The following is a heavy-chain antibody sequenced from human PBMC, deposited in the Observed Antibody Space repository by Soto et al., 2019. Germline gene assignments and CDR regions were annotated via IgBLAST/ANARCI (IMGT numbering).Heavy chain of an antibody. D-gene: IGHD1-1*01. V-gene: IGHV3-23*01. J-gene: IGHJ4*02. CDR3: AKDGNSLDVYFDV. CDR2: SSASGRSR. Sequence: PWGSLRICCVSSVIEFRNYAMSWVRQAPGKGLDWASISSASGRSRYHADSVKGRFTISRDNSKNTLYLHMTNLRVEDTAVYYCAKDGNSLDVYFDVWGQGTPVTVSS. CDR1: VIEFRNYA.